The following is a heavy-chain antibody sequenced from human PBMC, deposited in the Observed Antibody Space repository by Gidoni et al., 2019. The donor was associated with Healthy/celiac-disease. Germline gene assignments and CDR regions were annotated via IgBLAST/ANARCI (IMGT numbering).Heavy chain of an antibody. Sequence: QVQLVQSGAEVKKPGASVKVSCKASGYTFTGYYMHWVRQAPGQGLEWMGWINPNSGGTNYAQKCQGRVTMTRDTSISTAYMELSRLRSDDTAVYYCARSLYSNYGLNWFDPWGQGTLVTVSS. V-gene: IGHV1-2*02. J-gene: IGHJ5*02. CDR3: ARSLYSNYGLNWFDP. CDR2: INPNSGGT. D-gene: IGHD4-4*01. CDR1: GYTFTGYY.